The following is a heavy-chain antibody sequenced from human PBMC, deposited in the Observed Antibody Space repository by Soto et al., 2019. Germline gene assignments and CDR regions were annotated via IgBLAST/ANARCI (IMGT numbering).Heavy chain of an antibody. J-gene: IGHJ4*02. V-gene: IGHV1-18*01. CDR2: ISAYNGNT. CDR1: GYTFTSYG. Sequence: QVQLVQSGAEVKKPGASVKVSCKASGYTFTSYGISWVRQAPGQGLEWMGWISAYNGNTNYAQKLQGRVTMTTDTSKSPAYMELRSLRSDDTAVYYCETTRIAAGTYYFDYWGQGTLVTVSS. D-gene: IGHD6-13*01. CDR3: ETTRIAAGTYYFDY.